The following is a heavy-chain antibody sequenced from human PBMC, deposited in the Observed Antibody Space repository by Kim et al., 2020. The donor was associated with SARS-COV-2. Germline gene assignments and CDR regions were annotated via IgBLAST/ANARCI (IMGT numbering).Heavy chain of an antibody. CDR1: GFNFSNAW. D-gene: IGHD3-22*01. CDR2: IKSKTDGGTT. J-gene: IGHJ6*02. CDR3: TTVLVVVGLYGMDV. V-gene: IGHV3-15*01. Sequence: GGSLRLSCAASGFNFSNAWMSWVRQAPGKGLEWVGRIKSKTDGGTTDYAAPVKGRFTISRDDSKNTLYLQMNSLKTEDTAVYYCTTVLVVVGLYGMDVWGQGTTVTVSS.